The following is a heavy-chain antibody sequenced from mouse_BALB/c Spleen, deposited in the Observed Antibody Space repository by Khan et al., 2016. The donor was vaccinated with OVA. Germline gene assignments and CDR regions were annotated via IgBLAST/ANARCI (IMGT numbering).Heavy chain of an antibody. CDR1: GYTFSSYW. D-gene: IGHD1-1*01. CDR2: ILPGSGRN. V-gene: IGHV1-9*01. J-gene: IGHJ3*01. Sequence: VQLQQSGAELMKPGASVKISCKATGYTFSSYWIEWVKQRPGHGLEWIGEILPGSGRNNYNEKFKGKATFTADTSSNTAYMQLSNLTSADSAVDYCARGNYYGSSSWFGYWGQGTLVTVSA. CDR3: ARGNYYGSSSWFGY.